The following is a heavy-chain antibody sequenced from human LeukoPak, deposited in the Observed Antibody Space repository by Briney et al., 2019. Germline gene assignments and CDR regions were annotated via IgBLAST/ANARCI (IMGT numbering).Heavy chain of an antibody. Sequence: PGGSLRLSCAASGFTFSSYAMSWVRQAPGKGLEWVSAISGSGGSTHYADSVKGRFTISRDNSKNTLYLQMNSLRAEDTAVYYCAKLSGYDILTGYNDWGQGTLVTVSS. V-gene: IGHV3-23*01. CDR2: ISGSGGST. D-gene: IGHD3-9*01. CDR1: GFTFSSYA. CDR3: AKLSGYDILTGYND. J-gene: IGHJ4*02.